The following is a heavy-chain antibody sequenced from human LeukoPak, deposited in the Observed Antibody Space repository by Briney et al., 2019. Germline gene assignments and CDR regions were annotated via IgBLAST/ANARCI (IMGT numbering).Heavy chain of an antibody. Sequence: GXSLRLSCAASGFTFSSYWMHWVRQAPGKGLVWVSRINSDGSSTNYADSVKGRFTISRDNAKKSLYLQMNSLRAEDTALYYCARGGYTFGPPDDYWGQGTLVTVSS. CDR1: GFTFSSYW. V-gene: IGHV3-74*01. CDR3: ARGGYTFGPPDDY. J-gene: IGHJ4*02. CDR2: INSDGSST. D-gene: IGHD5-18*01.